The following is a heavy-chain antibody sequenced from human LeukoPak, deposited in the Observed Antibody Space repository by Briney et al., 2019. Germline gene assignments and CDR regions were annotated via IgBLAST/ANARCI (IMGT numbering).Heavy chain of an antibody. D-gene: IGHD3-3*01. Sequence: SETLSLTCTVSGGSISSGSYYWGWIRQPPGKGLEWIGSIYYSGSTYYNPSLKSRVTISVDTSKNQFSLKLSSVTAADTAVYYCARQLGYYDFWSGYYTGNYFDYWGQGTLVAVSS. V-gene: IGHV4-39*01. CDR1: GGSISSGSYY. CDR2: IYYSGST. J-gene: IGHJ4*02. CDR3: ARQLGYYDFWSGYYTGNYFDY.